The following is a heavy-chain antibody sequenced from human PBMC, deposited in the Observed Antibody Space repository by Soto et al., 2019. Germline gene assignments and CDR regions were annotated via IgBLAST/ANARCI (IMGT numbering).Heavy chain of an antibody. CDR1: GYTVTSYG. Sequence: AGKGAGTTAGYTVTSYGIXWLRQAPGQGLEWMGWISAYNGNTNYAQKLQGRVTMTTDTSTSTAYMELRSLRSDDTAVYYCARLYAEYYYDSSGCGGWYFDLWGRGTMVPVSS. V-gene: IGHV1-18*01. D-gene: IGHD3-22*01. J-gene: IGHJ2*01. CDR3: ARLYAEYYYDSSGCGGWYFDL. CDR2: ISAYNGNT.